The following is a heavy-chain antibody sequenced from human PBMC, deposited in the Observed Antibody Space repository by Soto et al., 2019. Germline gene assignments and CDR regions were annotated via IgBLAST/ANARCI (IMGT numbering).Heavy chain of an antibody. CDR3: ARVGYGSGNYYYYYMDV. D-gene: IGHD3-10*01. CDR2: INHSGST. V-gene: IGHV4-34*01. Sequence: QVQLQQWGAGLLKPSETLSLTCAVYGGSFSGYYWSWIRQPPGKGLEWIGEINHSGSTNYNPSLKSRVPISVDTSKNQFSLKLSSVTAADTAVYYCARVGYGSGNYYYYYMDVWGKGTTVTVSS. J-gene: IGHJ6*03. CDR1: GGSFSGYY.